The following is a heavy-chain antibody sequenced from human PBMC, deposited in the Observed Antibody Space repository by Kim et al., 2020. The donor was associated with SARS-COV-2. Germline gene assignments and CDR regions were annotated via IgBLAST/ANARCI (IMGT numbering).Heavy chain of an antibody. CDR3: ARVFAGYYYDIDDAFDI. V-gene: IGHV1-3*01. J-gene: IGHJ3*02. CDR1: GYTFTSYA. CDR2: INAGNGNT. D-gene: IGHD3-22*01. Sequence: ASVKVSCKASGYTFTSYAMHWVRQAPGQRLEWMGWINAGNGNTKYSQKFQGRVTITRDTSASTAYMELSSLRSEDTAVYYCARVFAGYYYDIDDAFDIWGQGTMVTVSS.